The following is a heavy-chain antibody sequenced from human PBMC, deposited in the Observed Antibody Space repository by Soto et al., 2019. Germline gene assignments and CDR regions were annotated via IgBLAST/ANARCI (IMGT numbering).Heavy chain of an antibody. D-gene: IGHD2-21*02. J-gene: IGHJ4*02. CDR1: GGTFSSYA. Sequence: SVKVSCKASGGTFSSYAISWVRQAPGQGLEWMGGIIPIFGTANYAQKFQGRVTITADKSTSTAYMELSSLRSEDTAVYYCARAYCGGDCPPSYWGQGTLVTVSS. CDR3: ARAYCGGDCPPSY. CDR2: IIPIFGTA. V-gene: IGHV1-69*06.